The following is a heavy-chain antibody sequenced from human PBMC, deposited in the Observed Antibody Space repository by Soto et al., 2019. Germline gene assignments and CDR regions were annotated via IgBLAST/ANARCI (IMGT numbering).Heavy chain of an antibody. D-gene: IGHD3-22*01. V-gene: IGHV3-48*01. CDR1: GFTFSSYS. CDR2: ISSSSSTI. J-gene: IGHJ3*02. Sequence: PGGSLRLSCAASGFTFSSYSMNWVRQAPWKGLEWVSYISSSSSTIYYADSVKGRFTISRDNAKNSLYLQMNSLRAEDTAVYYCAKVLEPQRITMIVVVIIGAFDIWGQGTMVTVSS. CDR3: AKVLEPQRITMIVVVIIGAFDI.